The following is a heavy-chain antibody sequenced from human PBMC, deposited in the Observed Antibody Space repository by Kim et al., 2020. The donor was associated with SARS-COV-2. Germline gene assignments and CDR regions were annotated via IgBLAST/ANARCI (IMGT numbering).Heavy chain of an antibody. CDR2: IYYSGST. D-gene: IGHD2-15*01. CDR3: ARGGGNPTHGYYYYGMDV. Sequence: SETLSLTCTVSGGSISSYYWSWIRQPPGKGLEWIGYIYYSGSTNYNPSLKSRVTISVDTSKNQFSLKLSSVTAADTAVYYCARGGGNPTHGYYYYGMDVWGQGTTVTVSS. V-gene: IGHV4-59*13. CDR1: GGSISSYY. J-gene: IGHJ6*02.